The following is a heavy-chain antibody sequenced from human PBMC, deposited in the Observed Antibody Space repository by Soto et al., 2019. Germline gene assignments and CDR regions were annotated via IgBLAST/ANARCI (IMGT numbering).Heavy chain of an antibody. CDR3: ARPGYGSGSYYYYYGMDV. CDR1: GGSFSGYY. J-gene: IGHJ6*02. Sequence: PSETLSLTCAVYGGSFSGYYWSWIRQPPGKGLEWIGEINHSGSTNYNPSLKSRVTISVDTSKNQSSLKLSSVTAADTAVYYCARPGYGSGSYYYYYGMDVWGQGTTVTVSS. CDR2: INHSGST. V-gene: IGHV4-34*01. D-gene: IGHD3-10*01.